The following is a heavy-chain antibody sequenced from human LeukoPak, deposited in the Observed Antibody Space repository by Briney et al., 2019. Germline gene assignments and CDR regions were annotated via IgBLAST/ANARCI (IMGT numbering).Heavy chain of an antibody. D-gene: IGHD6-19*01. V-gene: IGHV3-43*02. CDR3: AGGQMFTSGGFDN. CDR2: ISGDGGST. Sequence: QPGGSLRLSCAASGFTFDDYAMHWVRQAPGKGLEWVSLISGDGGSTYYADSVKGRFTISRDNSNNMVFLQMNSLTVEDTALYYCAGGQMFTSGGFDNWGQGTLVTVSS. J-gene: IGHJ4*02. CDR1: GFTFDDYA.